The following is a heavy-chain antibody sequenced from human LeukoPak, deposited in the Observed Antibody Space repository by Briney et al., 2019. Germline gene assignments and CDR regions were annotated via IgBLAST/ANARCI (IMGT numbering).Heavy chain of an antibody. D-gene: IGHD2-2*02. J-gene: IGHJ6*03. CDR3: ARGHVVVVPAAIVYYYYYYMDV. V-gene: IGHV4-34*01. CDR1: GGSFSGYY. Sequence: SETLSLTCAVYGGSFSGYYWSWIRQPPGKGLEWIGEINHSGSTNYNPSLKSRVAISVDTPENQFSLKLSSVTAADTAVYYCARGHVVVVPAAIVYYYYYYMDVWGKGTTVTVSS. CDR2: INHSGST.